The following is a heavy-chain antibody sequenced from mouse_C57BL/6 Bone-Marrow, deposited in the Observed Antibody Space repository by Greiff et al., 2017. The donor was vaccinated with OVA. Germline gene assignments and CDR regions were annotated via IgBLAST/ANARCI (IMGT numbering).Heavy chain of an antibody. Sequence: QVHVKQPGAELVRPGSSVKLSCKASGYTFTSYWMDWVKQRPGQGLEWIGNIYPSDSETHYNQKFKDKATLTVDKSSSTAYMQLSSLTSEDSAVYYCARFRCYYFDYWGQGTTLTVSS. J-gene: IGHJ2*01. D-gene: IGHD3-3*01. V-gene: IGHV1-61*01. CDR3: ARFRCYYFDY. CDR1: GYTFTSYW. CDR2: IYPSDSET.